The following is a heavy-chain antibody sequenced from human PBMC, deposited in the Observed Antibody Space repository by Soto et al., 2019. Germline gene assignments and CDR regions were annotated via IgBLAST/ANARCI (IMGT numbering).Heavy chain of an antibody. CDR2: INPNSGGT. J-gene: IGHJ3*02. V-gene: IGHV1-2*02. CDR3: ARENDYGGKGDAFDI. D-gene: IGHD4-17*01. CDR1: GYTFTGYY. Sequence: RASVKVSCKASGYTFTGYYMHWVRQAPGQGLEWMGWINPNSGGTNYAQKFQGRVTMTRDTSISTAYMELSRLRSDDTAVYYCARENDYGGKGDAFDIWGQGTMVTVSS.